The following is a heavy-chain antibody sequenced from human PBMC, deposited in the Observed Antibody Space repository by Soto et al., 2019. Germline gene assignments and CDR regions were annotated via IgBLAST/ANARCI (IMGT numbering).Heavy chain of an antibody. D-gene: IGHD1-1*01. J-gene: IGHJ5*02. CDR3: ARDEKLIPWFDP. CDR1: GFTFSSYE. Sequence: GSLRLSCAASGFTFSSYEMNWVRQAPGKGLEWVSYISSSGSTIYYADSVKGRFTISRDNARNSLYLQMNSLRAEDTAVYYCARDEKLIPWFDPXGQGTLVTVSS. V-gene: IGHV3-48*03. CDR2: ISSSGSTI.